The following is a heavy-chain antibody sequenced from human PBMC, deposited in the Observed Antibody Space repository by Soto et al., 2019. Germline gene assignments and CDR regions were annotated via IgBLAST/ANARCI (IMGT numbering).Heavy chain of an antibody. CDR2: ISFDGSNK. V-gene: IGHV3-30*03. CDR3: ARIHGPSGNYDLDY. Sequence: PGGSLRLSCAASGFTFSSYVMHWVRQAPGKGLEWVSVISFDGSNKYYVDSVKGRFTISRDNSKNSLFLQMTNVDPVDTATYYCARIHGPSGNYDLDYWGQGTLVTVSS. J-gene: IGHJ4*02. CDR1: GFTFSSYV. D-gene: IGHD5-12*01.